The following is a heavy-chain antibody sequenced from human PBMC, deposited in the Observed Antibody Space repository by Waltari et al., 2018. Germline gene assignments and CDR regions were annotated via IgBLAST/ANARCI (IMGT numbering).Heavy chain of an antibody. D-gene: IGHD5-12*01. Sequence: EVQLLESGGGLVQPGGSLRLSCAASGFTFSSYAMSWVRQAPGKVLEWVSAISGSGGSTYYADCVKCRFTIARDNSKNTLYLQMNSLRAEDTVVYYCATPPPIVAANYGMDVWGQGTTVTVSS. J-gene: IGHJ6*02. V-gene: IGHV3-23*01. CDR3: ATPPPIVAANYGMDV. CDR2: ISGSGGST. CDR1: GFTFSSYA.